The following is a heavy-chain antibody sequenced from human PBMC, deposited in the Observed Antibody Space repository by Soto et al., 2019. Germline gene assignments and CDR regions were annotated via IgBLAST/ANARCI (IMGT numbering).Heavy chain of an antibody. J-gene: IGHJ6*03. Sequence: SGPTLVNPTETLTLTCTVSGFSLSNARIGVSWIRQPPGKALEWLAHIFSNDEKSYSTSLKSRLTISKDTSKSQVVLTMTNMDPVDTATYYCARIVGGMCINGVCYTSYYYYMDVWGKGTTVTVSS. CDR3: ARIVGGMCINGVCYTSYYYYMDV. V-gene: IGHV2-26*01. CDR1: GFSLSNARIG. D-gene: IGHD2-8*01. CDR2: IFSNDEK.